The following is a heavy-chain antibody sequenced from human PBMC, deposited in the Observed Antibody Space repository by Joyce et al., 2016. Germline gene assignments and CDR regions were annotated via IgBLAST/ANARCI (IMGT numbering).Heavy chain of an antibody. V-gene: IGHV3-15*01. D-gene: IGHD6-19*01. CDR1: GFSFSNAW. J-gene: IGHJ1*01. CDR3: HSGREWLGAEDFQH. Sequence: EVQLVESGGGLVKPGGSLRLSCAASGFSFSNAWMTWVRQAPGKGLEWVGRIKSKSDGGTIDYAAPVKGRVSIARDDSKKTLYLEMKSLKTEDTAVYHCHSGREWLGAEDFQHWGQGTLVTVSS. CDR2: IKSKSDGGTI.